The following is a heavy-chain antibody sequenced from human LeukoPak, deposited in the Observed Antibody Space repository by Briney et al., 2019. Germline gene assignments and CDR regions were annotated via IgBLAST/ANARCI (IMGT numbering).Heavy chain of an antibody. Sequence: PGGSLRLSCAASGFIFSSYGIHWVRQAPGKGLEWVALIWYDGSNKYYSDSVKGRFTISRGNSKNTVNLQMSSLRAEDTGVYYCARDLHGSGSYGTFDYWGQGTLVTVSS. V-gene: IGHV3-33*01. CDR2: IWYDGSNK. D-gene: IGHD3-10*01. CDR3: ARDLHGSGSYGTFDY. J-gene: IGHJ4*02. CDR1: GFIFSSYG.